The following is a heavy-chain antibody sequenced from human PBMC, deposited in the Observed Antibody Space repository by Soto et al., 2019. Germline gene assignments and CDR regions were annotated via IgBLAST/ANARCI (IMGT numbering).Heavy chain of an antibody. CDR1: GGSITSYY. Sequence: SETLSLTCTVSGGSITSYYWSGIRQPPGKGLEWIGYIYNTESTNYNPSLKSRVTISVDTSKDQFSLKLISVTAADTAVYYCARGTFRYGSGNSFHLAGDWFDPWGQGTLVTVSS. J-gene: IGHJ5*02. V-gene: IGHV4-59*01. D-gene: IGHD3-10*01. CDR3: ARGTFRYGSGNSFHLAGDWFDP. CDR2: IYNTEST.